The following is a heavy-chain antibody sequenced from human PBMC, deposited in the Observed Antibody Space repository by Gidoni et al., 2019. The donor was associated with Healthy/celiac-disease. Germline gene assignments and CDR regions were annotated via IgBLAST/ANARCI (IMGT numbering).Heavy chain of an antibody. V-gene: IGHV1-69*01. D-gene: IGHD2-15*01. CDR2: IIPIFGTA. Sequence: QVQLVQSGAEVKKPGSSVKVSCKASGGPFSSYAISWVRQAPGQGLEWMGGIIPIFGTANYAQKVQGRVTIIADESTSTAYMELSSLRSEDTAVYYCAREGGYCSGGSCYSNWFDPWGQGTLVTVSS. CDR3: AREGGYCSGGSCYSNWFDP. J-gene: IGHJ5*02. CDR1: GGPFSSYA.